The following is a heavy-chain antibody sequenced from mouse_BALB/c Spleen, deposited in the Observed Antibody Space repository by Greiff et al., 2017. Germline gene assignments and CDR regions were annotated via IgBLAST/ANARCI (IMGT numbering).Heavy chain of an antibody. V-gene: IGHV5-17*02. J-gene: IGHJ3*01. Sequence: EVKLVESGGGLVQPGGSRKLSCAASGFTFSSFGMHWVRQAPEKGLEWVAYISSGSSTIYYADTVKGRFTISRDNPKNTLFLQMTSLRSEDTAMYYCARSNYVWFAYWGQGTLVTASA. CDR3: ARSNYVWFAY. CDR2: ISSGSSTI. CDR1: GFTFSSFG. D-gene: IGHD2-1*01.